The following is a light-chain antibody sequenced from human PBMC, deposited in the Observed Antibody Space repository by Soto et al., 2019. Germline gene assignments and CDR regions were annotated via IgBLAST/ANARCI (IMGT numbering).Light chain of an antibody. CDR3: QQYINWPPWT. J-gene: IGKJ1*01. CDR1: QSVSIY. CDR2: GAS. V-gene: IGKV3-15*01. Sequence: DIVLTQSPATLSVSPGERATLSCRASQSVSIYLAWYQQKPGQAPRLLIHGASTRATGVPARFSGSGSGTEFTLTISSLQSEDFAVYYCQQYINWPPWTFGQGTKVDIK.